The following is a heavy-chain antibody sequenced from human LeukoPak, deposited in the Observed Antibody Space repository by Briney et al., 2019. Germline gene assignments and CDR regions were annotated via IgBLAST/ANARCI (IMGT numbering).Heavy chain of an antibody. J-gene: IGHJ3*01. CDR1: GATLDDYG. CDR3: ARRYYDSRGYYFAFDL. D-gene: IGHD3-22*01. Sequence: GGSLRLSCEGVGATLDDYGMTWVRQTPGKGLEWVSEINRDGSRTGYADSVKGRFTASRDNARNALYLQMNSLRAEDTALYHCARRYYDSRGYYFAFDLWGQGTMVTVSS. V-gene: IGHV3-20*01. CDR2: INRDGSRT.